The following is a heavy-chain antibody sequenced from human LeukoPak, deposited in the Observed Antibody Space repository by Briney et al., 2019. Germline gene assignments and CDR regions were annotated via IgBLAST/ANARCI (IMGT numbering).Heavy chain of an antibody. J-gene: IGHJ4*02. CDR1: GYTFTSYG. Sequence: GASVKVSCKASGYTFTSYGISWVRPAPGQGLEWMGWISAYNGNTNYAQKLQGRVTMTTDTSTSTAYMELRSLRSDDTAVYYCARDGFGSGSYYNDLFNYWGQGTLVTVSS. CDR2: ISAYNGNT. CDR3: ARDGFGSGSYYNDLFNY. D-gene: IGHD3-10*01. V-gene: IGHV1-18*01.